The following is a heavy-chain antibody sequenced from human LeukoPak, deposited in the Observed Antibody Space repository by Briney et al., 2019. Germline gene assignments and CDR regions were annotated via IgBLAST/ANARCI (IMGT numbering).Heavy chain of an antibody. D-gene: IGHD6-19*01. V-gene: IGHV1-46*01. CDR1: GYTFTSYY. CDR3: ASKDTSGWYEEA. Sequence: ASVKVSCKASGYTFTSYYMHWVRQAPGQGLEWMGIINPSGGSASYAQKFQGRITMTRDTSTSTVYVELSSLRSEDTAVYYCASKDTSGWYEEAWGQGTLVTVSS. J-gene: IGHJ5*02. CDR2: INPSGGSA.